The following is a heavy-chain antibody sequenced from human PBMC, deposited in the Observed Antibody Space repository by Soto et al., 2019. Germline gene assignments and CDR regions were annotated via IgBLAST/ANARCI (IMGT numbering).Heavy chain of an antibody. CDR3: AKGRESSTSAQYSFDY. CDR1: GFSFSSYA. J-gene: IGHJ4*02. V-gene: IGHV3-23*01. D-gene: IGHD2-2*01. CDR2: FSSSAGST. Sequence: EVQLLQSGGGLVQPGGSLRLSCAASGFSFSSYAMSWVRQAPGKRLEWVSAFSSSAGSTYYADSVKGRFTISRDTSKSTLSLQMNSLSADDTAVYYCAKGRESSTSAQYSFDYWGQGTLVTVSS.